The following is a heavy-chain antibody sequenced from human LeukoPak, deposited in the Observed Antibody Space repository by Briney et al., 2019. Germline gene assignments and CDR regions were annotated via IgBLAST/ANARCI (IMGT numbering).Heavy chain of an antibody. CDR1: GGSISSGSYY. Sequence: SQTLSLTCTVSGGSISSGSYYWSWIRQPAGKGLEWIGRIYTSGSTNYNPSLKSRVTISVDTSKNQFSLKLSSVTAADTAVYYCARETSPYYDSSGYYPAFDYWGQGTLVTVSS. CDR3: ARETSPYYDSSGYYPAFDY. D-gene: IGHD3-22*01. J-gene: IGHJ4*02. V-gene: IGHV4-61*02. CDR2: IYTSGST.